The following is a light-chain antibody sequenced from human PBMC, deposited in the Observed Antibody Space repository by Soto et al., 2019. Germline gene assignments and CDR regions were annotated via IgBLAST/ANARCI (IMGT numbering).Light chain of an antibody. CDR3: QQLNSYPTLT. CDR2: AAS. V-gene: IGKV1-9*01. CDR1: QGISSY. Sequence: DIQLTQSPSFLSASVGDRVTITCRASQGISSYLAWYQQKPGKAPKLLIYAASTLQSGVPSRFSGSGSGTEVTLTISSLQPEDFSTYYCQQLNSYPTLTFGGGTKVEIK. J-gene: IGKJ4*01.